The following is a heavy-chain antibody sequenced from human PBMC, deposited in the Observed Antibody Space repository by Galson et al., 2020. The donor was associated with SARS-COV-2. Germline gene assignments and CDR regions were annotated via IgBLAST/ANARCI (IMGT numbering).Heavy chain of an antibody. CDR2: MNPNSGNT. CDR1: GYTFNSYD. V-gene: IGHV1-8*01. Sequence: ASVKVSCKASGYTFNSYDINWVRQATGQGLEWMGWMNPNSGNTGYAQKFQGRVTMTRNTPISTAYMELSSLRSEHTAVYYCARQAGTSGNWFDPWGQGTLVTVSS. J-gene: IGHJ5*02. D-gene: IGHD6-13*01. CDR3: ARQAGTSGNWFDP.